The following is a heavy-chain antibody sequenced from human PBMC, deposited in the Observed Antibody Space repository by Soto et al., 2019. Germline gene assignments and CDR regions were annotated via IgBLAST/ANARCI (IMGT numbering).Heavy chain of an antibody. CDR3: ARGSTTEKVDS. CDR1: GGSIRSSTYY. Sequence: SWTLSITCTVPGGSIRSSTYYLGWIRQSPGKGLEWIGHIHNSGSPYNNPSLKSRVTISADTSMNQFSLALTSVTAADTAMYYCARGSTTEKVDSWGQGILVPVSS. J-gene: IGHJ4*02. V-gene: IGHV4-30-4*08. CDR2: IHNSGSP.